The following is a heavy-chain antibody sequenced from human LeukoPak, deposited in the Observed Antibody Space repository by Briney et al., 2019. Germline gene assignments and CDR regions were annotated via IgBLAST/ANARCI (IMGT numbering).Heavy chain of an antibody. V-gene: IGHV4-39*01. J-gene: IGHJ4*02. D-gene: IGHD3-22*01. CDR2: IYYTGST. Sequence: SETLSLTCTVPGGSISSSSYYWGWIRQPPGKGLEWIGSIYYTGSTYNNPSLKSRVTISVNTSKNQFFLKLSSVTAADTAVYYCRAHYYDSSGYDYWGQGTLVTVSS. CDR1: GGSISSSSYY. CDR3: RAHYYDSSGYDY.